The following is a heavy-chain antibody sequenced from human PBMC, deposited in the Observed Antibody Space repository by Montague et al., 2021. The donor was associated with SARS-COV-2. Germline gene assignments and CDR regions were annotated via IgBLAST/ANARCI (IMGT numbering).Heavy chain of an antibody. Sequence: SETLSLTCAVYGGSLSGYYWSWIRQPPGEGLEWIAEISHSGSTSYNPPLKSRVTISVDTSKNQFSLKLSSATAANMAVYYCVRVPYRLLFVPRYYGMDVWGQGTTVTVSS. CDR3: VRVPYRLLFVPRYYGMDV. V-gene: IGHV4-34*01. CDR2: ISHSGST. J-gene: IGHJ6*02. CDR1: GGSLSGYY. D-gene: IGHD2-2*01.